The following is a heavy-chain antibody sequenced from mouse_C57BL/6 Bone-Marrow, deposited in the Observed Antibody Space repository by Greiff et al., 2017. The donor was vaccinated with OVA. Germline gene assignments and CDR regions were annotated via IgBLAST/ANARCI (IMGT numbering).Heavy chain of an antibody. D-gene: IGHD2-1*01. CDR1: GFTITDDY. Sequence: VQLQQSGAELVRPGASVKLSCTASGFTITDDYMHWVKQRPEQGLEWIGWIDPENGDTEYASKFQGKATITADTSSNTAYLQLSSLTSEDTAVYYCTSNGNFDYWGQGTTLTVSS. CDR2: IDPENGDT. V-gene: IGHV14-4*01. CDR3: TSNGNFDY. J-gene: IGHJ2*01.